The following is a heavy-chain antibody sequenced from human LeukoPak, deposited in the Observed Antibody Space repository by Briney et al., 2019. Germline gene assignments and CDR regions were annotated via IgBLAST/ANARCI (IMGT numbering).Heavy chain of an antibody. Sequence: SETLSLTRSVSGYSVSGAYYWGWIRQPPGKGLEWIGTMYHSGNSYYNPSLQSRVTISVDTSKNQFSLKLISVTAADTAVYYCARFATGGLYYFDYWGQGTLVIVSS. CDR2: MYHSGNS. CDR1: GYSVSGAYY. J-gene: IGHJ4*02. CDR3: ARFATGGLYYFDY. V-gene: IGHV4-38-2*01. D-gene: IGHD6-19*01.